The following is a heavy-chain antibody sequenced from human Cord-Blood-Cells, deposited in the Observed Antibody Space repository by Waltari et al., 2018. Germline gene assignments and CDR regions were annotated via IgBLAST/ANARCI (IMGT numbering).Heavy chain of an antibody. CDR3: ARERRNYWFDP. Sequence: QVQLVESGGGVVQPGRSLRLPCAAPGFSFSRYGMHWARQAPGKGLEWVAVIGYDGSNKYYADSVKGRFTISRDNSKNTLYLQMNSLRAEDTAVYYCARERRNYWFDPWGQGTLVTVSS. CDR1: GFSFSRYG. CDR2: IGYDGSNK. J-gene: IGHJ5*02. D-gene: IGHD4-4*01. V-gene: IGHV3-33*01.